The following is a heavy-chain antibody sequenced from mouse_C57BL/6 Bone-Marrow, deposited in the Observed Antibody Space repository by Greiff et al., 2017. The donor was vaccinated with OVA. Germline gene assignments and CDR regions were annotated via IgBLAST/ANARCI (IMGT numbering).Heavy chain of an antibody. D-gene: IGHD2-13*01. CDR2: IDPENGDT. J-gene: IGHJ3*01. CDR3: ATDGDSLFAY. CDR1: GFNIKDDY. V-gene: IGHV14-4*01. Sequence: EVQLQQSGAELVRPGASVKLSCTASGFNIKDDYMHWVKQRPEQGLEWIGWIDPENGDTEYASKFQGKATITADTSSNTAYLQLSSLTSEDAAGYYGATDGDSLFAYGGQGTRVTVSA.